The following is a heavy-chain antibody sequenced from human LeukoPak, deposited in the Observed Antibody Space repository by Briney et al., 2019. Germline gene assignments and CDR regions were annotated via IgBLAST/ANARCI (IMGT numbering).Heavy chain of an antibody. Sequence: PSETLSLTCTVSGGSISSYYWSWIRQPPGKGLEWIGEINHSGSTNYNPSLKSRVTISVDTSKNQFSLKLSSVTAADTAVYYCARYGYYETKSLAAFDIWGQGTMVTVSS. D-gene: IGHD5-18*01. CDR3: ARYGYYETKSLAAFDI. CDR1: GGSISSYY. J-gene: IGHJ3*02. V-gene: IGHV4-34*01. CDR2: INHSGST.